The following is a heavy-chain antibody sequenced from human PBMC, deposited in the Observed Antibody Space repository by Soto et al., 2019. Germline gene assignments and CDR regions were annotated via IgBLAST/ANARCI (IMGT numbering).Heavy chain of an antibody. CDR3: AKLRITMVRGVTQDYYYYGMDV. Sequence: RASVKVSCKASGYTFTSYGISWVRQAPGQGLEWMGWISAYNGNTNYAQKLQGRVTMTTDTSTSTAYMELRSLRSDDTAVYYCAKLRITMVRGVTQDYYYYGMDVWGQGTTVTVSS. CDR1: GYTFTSYG. D-gene: IGHD3-10*01. V-gene: IGHV1-18*01. CDR2: ISAYNGNT. J-gene: IGHJ6*02.